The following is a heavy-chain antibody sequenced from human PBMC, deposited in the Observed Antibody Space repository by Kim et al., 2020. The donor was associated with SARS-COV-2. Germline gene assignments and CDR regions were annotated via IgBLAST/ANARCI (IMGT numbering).Heavy chain of an antibody. CDR3: ARHATGTFTTVTKEFDY. Sequence: GESLKISCKGSGYSFTSYWISWVRQMPGKGLEWMGRIDPSDSYTNYSPSFQGHVTISADKSISTAYLQWSSLKASDTAMYYCARHATGTFTTVTKEFDYWGQGTLVTVSS. CDR1: GYSFTSYW. D-gene: IGHD4-17*01. V-gene: IGHV5-10-1*01. J-gene: IGHJ4*02. CDR2: IDPSDSYT.